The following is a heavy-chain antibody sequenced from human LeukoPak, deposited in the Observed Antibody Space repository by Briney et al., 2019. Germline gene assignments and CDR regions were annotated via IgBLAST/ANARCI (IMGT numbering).Heavy chain of an antibody. J-gene: IGHJ4*02. Sequence: PGGSLRLSCVVSGFTFSDYYMDWVRQTPGKGLEWIGRTKAKVDSYVTEYAASVKGRFTISRDESKSSLYLQMNSLKAEDTAVYYCARDNIGSYDYWGQGTRVTVSS. CDR3: ARDNIGSYDY. CDR2: TKAKVDSYVT. D-gene: IGHD3-10*01. V-gene: IGHV3-72*01. CDR1: GFTFSDYY.